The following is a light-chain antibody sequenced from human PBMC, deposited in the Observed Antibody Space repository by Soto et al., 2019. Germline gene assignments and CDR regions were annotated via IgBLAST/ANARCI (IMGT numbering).Light chain of an antibody. J-gene: IGKJ1*01. V-gene: IGKV1-5*03. Sequence: DIQMTQSPSILSASVGDRVTITCRASQSISSWLAWYQQKPGKAPNLLIHKASHLESGVPSRFSGSGSGTEFPLTISSLQPGDFATYYWQHYNTYPWTFGQGTKVEIK. CDR3: QHYNTYPWT. CDR1: QSISSW. CDR2: KAS.